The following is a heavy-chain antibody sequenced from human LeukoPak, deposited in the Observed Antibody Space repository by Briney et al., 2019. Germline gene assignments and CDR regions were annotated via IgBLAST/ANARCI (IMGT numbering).Heavy chain of an antibody. V-gene: IGHV3-30*04. CDR1: GFTFSSYA. Sequence: PGGSLRLSCAASGFTFSSYAMHGVRQAPGKGREGVAVISYDGSNKYYADSVKGRFTISRDNSKNTLYLQMNSLRAEDTAVYCCARESSDSSSSVYFDYWGQGTLVTVSS. CDR2: ISYDGSNK. D-gene: IGHD6-6*01. CDR3: ARESSDSSSSVYFDY. J-gene: IGHJ4*02.